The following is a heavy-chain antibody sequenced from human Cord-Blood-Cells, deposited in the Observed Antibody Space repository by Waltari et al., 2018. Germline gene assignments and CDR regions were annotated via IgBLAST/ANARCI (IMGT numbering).Heavy chain of an antibody. D-gene: IGHD3-9*01. V-gene: IGHV1-2*02. CDR3: ARDILTGYYISRNAFDI. CDR1: GYTFTGYY. Sequence: QVQLVQSGAEVKKPGASVKVSCTASGYTFTGYYMHWVRQAPGKGLEWMGWINPNSGGTNYAQKFQGRVTMTRDTSISTAYMELSRLRSDDTAVYYCARDILTGYYISRNAFDIWGQGTMVTVSS. CDR2: INPNSGGT. J-gene: IGHJ3*02.